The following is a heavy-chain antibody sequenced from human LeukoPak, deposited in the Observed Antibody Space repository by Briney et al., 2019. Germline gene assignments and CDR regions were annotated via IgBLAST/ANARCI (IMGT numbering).Heavy chain of an antibody. J-gene: IGHJ4*02. CDR2: ISGRTQSYTT. CDR1: GFTFSDSP. CDR3: ARQTISCHDF. D-gene: IGHD3-3*02. Sequence: GGSLRLSCAGSGFTFSDSPIHWVRRASGKGLEWLGHISGRTQSYTTAYAASVEGRFTISRDDSENTAYLQMNSLQVEDTALYYCARQTISCHDFWGQGTLVTVSS. V-gene: IGHV3-73*01.